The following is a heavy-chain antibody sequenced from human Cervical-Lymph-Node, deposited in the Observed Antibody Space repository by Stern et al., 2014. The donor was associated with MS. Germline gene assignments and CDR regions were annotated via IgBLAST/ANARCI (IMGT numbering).Heavy chain of an antibody. J-gene: IGHJ5*02. CDR1: GGSISSSGYY. D-gene: IGHD1-26*01. Sequence: VQLVQSGPGLVKPSQTLSLTCTVSGGSISSSGYYWSWIRQPADKGLEWIGRIHDSGSTYYNPSLKSRVTLSMDQAKKQLSLKLPSVTAADTAVYYCATTRWDLFTWNWFDPWGQGTLVTVSS. CDR2: IHDSGST. CDR3: ATTRWDLFTWNWFDP. V-gene: IGHV4-61*02.